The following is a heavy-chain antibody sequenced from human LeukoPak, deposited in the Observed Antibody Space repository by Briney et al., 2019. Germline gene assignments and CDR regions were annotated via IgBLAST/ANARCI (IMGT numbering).Heavy chain of an antibody. V-gene: IGHV1-18*01. CDR3: AIQFTDQYYYYYYGMDV. Sequence: ASVKVSCKASGYTFTSYGISWVRQAPGQGLEWMGWISAYNGSTNYAQKLQGRVTMTTDTSTSTAYMELRSLRSDDTAVYYCAIQFTDQYYYYYYGMDVWGQGTTVTVSS. CDR1: GYTFTSYG. J-gene: IGHJ6*02. CDR2: ISAYNGST. D-gene: IGHD3-16*01.